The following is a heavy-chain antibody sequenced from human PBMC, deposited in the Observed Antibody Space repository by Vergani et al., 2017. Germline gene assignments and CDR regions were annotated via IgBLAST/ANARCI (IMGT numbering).Heavy chain of an antibody. CDR3: ARHSTVEWLVKLGWIDP. V-gene: IGHV4-39*01. CDR2: IYYSGST. CDR1: GASLRSSNYY. J-gene: IGHJ5*02. Sequence: QLQLQESGPGLVKPSATLSLTCSVSGASLRSSNYYLGWIRPPPGKGLEWIASIYYSGSTYYNPSLKSRVTISVDTSKNQFSLKLSSVTAADTAVYFCARHSTVEWLVKLGWIDPWGQGILVTVSS. D-gene: IGHD6-19*01.